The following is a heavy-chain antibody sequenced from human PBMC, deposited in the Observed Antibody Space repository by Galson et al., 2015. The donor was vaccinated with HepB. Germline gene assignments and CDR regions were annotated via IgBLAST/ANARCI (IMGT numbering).Heavy chain of an antibody. V-gene: IGHV3-64D*06. CDR1: GFTFSFYA. CDR3: VKSYCSSTNCYLGY. D-gene: IGHD2-2*01. CDR2: ISTDGGST. Sequence: SLRLSCAASGFTFSFYAMHWVRQAPGKGLESVSGISTDGGSTYYADSVKGRFIISRDNSKNTLYLQMSSLRAEDTAVYHCVKSYCSSTNCYLGYWGQGTPVTVSS. J-gene: IGHJ4*02.